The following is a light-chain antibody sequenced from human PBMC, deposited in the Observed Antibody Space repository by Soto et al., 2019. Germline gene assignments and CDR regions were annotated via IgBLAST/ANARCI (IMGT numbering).Light chain of an antibody. CDR2: EVS. J-gene: IGLJ2*01. V-gene: IGLV2-8*01. CDR3: SSYAGSNIVV. CDR1: SSDVGGYNY. Sequence: QSVLTQPPSASGSPGQSVTISCTGTSSDVGGYNYVSWYQQHPGKAPKLMIYEVSKRPSGVPDRFSGSKAGNTASLTVSGQHAEDEDDYYCSSYAGSNIVVFGGGTKVTVL.